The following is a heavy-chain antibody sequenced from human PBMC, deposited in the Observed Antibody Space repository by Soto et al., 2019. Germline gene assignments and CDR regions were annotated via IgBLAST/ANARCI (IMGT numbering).Heavy chain of an antibody. Sequence: ASVKVSCKASGYSLTSYATHCARQSPGQRPEWMGWINGGNGNTKYSQKFQGRVTITRDTAASTAYMDLSSLRYEDTAVYFCARHFWFGELFDNWGEGTPVTLSS. CDR3: ARHFWFGELFDN. V-gene: IGHV1-3*01. J-gene: IGHJ4*02. CDR2: INGGNGNT. CDR1: GYSLTSYA. D-gene: IGHD3-10*01.